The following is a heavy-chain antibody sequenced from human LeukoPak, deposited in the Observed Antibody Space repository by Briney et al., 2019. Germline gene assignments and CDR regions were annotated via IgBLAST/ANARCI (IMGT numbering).Heavy chain of an antibody. CDR1: GFTFSDYY. D-gene: IGHD6-19*01. CDR3: AKDVQQWLVLRFDP. J-gene: IGHJ5*02. Sequence: GGSLRLSCAASGFTFSDYYMSWIRQAPGKGLEWVSGISWNSGSIGYADSVKGRFTISRDNAKNSLYLQMNSLRAEDTALYYCAKDVQQWLVLRFDPWGQGTLVTVSS. V-gene: IGHV3-9*01. CDR2: ISWNSGSI.